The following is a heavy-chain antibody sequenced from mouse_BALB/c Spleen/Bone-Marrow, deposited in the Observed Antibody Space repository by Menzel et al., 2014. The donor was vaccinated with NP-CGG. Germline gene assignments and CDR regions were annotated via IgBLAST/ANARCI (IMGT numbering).Heavy chain of an antibody. J-gene: IGHJ2*01. D-gene: IGHD1-1*01. V-gene: IGHV14-4*02. CDR1: GFNIKDYY. CDR2: IDPENGDT. Sequence: VQLQQSGAELVRSGASVKLSCTASGFNIKDYYMHWVKQRPEQGLEGIGWIDPENGDTEYVPKFQGKATMTADTSSNTAYLQLSSLTSEDTAVYYCNAHITTVSYWGQGTTLTVSS. CDR3: NAHITTVSY.